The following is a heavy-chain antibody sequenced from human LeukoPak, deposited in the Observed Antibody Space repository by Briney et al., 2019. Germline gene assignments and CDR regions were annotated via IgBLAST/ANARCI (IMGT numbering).Heavy chain of an antibody. Sequence: GGSLRLSCTASGFTFGDYAMSWFRQAPGKGLEWVGFIRSKAYGGTTDYAASVKGRFTISRDDYKSIAYLQMNSLKNEDTAVYYCTRDWGPVVVAGDWGQGTLVTVSS. CDR2: IRSKAYGGTT. D-gene: IGHD2-21*02. V-gene: IGHV3-49*03. CDR3: TRDWGPVVVAGD. CDR1: GFTFGDYA. J-gene: IGHJ4*02.